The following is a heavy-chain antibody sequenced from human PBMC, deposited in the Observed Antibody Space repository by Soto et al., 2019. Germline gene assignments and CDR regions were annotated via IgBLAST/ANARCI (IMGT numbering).Heavy chain of an antibody. V-gene: IGHV1-69*01. D-gene: IGHD5-18*01. CDR3: ARDSLRGYSYANYGMDV. CDR1: GGTFSSYG. J-gene: IGHJ6*02. Sequence: QVQLVQSGAEVKKPGSSVKVSCKASGGTFSSYGISWVRQAPGQGLEWMGGIIPIFGTANYAQKFQGRVTITADESTRTAYMELSSLRSEDTAVYYCARDSLRGYSYANYGMDVWGQGTTVTVSS. CDR2: IIPIFGTA.